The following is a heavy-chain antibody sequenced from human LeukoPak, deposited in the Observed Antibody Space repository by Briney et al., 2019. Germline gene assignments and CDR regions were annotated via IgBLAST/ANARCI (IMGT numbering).Heavy chain of an antibody. V-gene: IGHV4-59*01. CDR2: IYYSGST. J-gene: IGHJ5*02. CDR1: GGSISSYY. CDR3: TKGYGNVVGWFDP. Sequence: SGTLSLTCTVSGGSISSYYWSWIRQPPGKGLEWIGYIYYSGSTNYNPSLRSRVTLSVDTFKNQISLKLRFVTAPDTAVYYCTKGYGNVVGWFDPWGQGTLVTVSS. D-gene: IGHD2-15*01.